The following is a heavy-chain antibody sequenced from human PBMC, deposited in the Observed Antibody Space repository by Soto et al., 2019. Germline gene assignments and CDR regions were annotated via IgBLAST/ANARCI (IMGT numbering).Heavy chain of an antibody. CDR1: GYTFAKHS. J-gene: IGHJ4*02. CDR3: ARVLIRGSGSYHFDY. D-gene: IGHD3-10*01. Sequence: QVQLVQSGAEVKKPGASVKVSCKTSGYTFAKHSITWVRQAPGQGREWMGWITRHNGNTNSAQTIQGRITMTTDTSTSTAYMELRSLRYDDTATYYWARVLIRGSGSYHFDYWGQGTLVTVSS. V-gene: IGHV1-18*01. CDR2: ITRHNGNT.